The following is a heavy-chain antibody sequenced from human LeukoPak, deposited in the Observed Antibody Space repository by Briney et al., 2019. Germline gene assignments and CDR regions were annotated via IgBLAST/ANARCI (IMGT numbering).Heavy chain of an antibody. D-gene: IGHD6-6*01. CDR2: ISWDGGST. CDR1: GFTFDDYT. J-gene: IGHJ6*03. Sequence: PGGSLRLSCAASGFTFDDYTMHWVRQAPGKGLEWVSLISWDGGSTYYADSVKGRFTISRDNSKNSLYLQMNSLRTEDTALYYCAKDKSSWRGYYYYYMDVWGKGTTVTVSS. V-gene: IGHV3-43*01. CDR3: AKDKSSWRGYYYYYMDV.